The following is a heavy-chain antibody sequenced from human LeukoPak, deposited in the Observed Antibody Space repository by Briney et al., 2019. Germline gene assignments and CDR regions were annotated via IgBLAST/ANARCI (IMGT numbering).Heavy chain of an antibody. J-gene: IGHJ6*02. Sequence: SETLSLTCTVSGGSISSYYWSWIRQPPGKGLEWIGYIYYSGSTNYNPSLKSRVTISVDTSKNQFSLKLSSVTAADTAVYYCARMTNPIFTYYYYYGMDVWGQGTTVTVSS. CDR3: ARMTNPIFTYYYYYGMDV. CDR2: IYYSGST. V-gene: IGHV4-59*01. CDR1: GGSISSYY. D-gene: IGHD2-21*01.